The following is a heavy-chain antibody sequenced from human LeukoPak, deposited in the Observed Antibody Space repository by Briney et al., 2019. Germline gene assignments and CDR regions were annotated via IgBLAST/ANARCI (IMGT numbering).Heavy chain of an antibody. Sequence: SVKVSCKASGGTFSSYAISWVRQAPGQGLEWMGRIIPIFGTANYAQKFQGRVTITRNTSISTAYMELSSLRSEDTAVYYCARAPRITMVRGVIYWFDPWGQGTLVTVSS. CDR3: ARAPRITMVRGVIYWFDP. V-gene: IGHV1-69*05. D-gene: IGHD3-10*01. J-gene: IGHJ5*02. CDR2: IIPIFGTA. CDR1: GGTFSSYA.